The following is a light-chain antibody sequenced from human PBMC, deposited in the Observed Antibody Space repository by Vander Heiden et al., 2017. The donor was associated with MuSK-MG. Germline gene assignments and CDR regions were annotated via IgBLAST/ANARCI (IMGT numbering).Light chain of an antibody. J-gene: IGLJ2*01. CDR1: SSNIGSNT. CDR2: RNN. V-gene: IGLV1-44*01. Sequence: QSVLTQPPSASGTPGQRVTISCSGSSSNIGSNTVHWYQQLPGTAPKLLIYRNNQRPSGVPARFSGSKSGTSASLAISGLQSEDEADYYCAAWDDSRNGVVFGGGTKLTVL. CDR3: AAWDDSRNGVV.